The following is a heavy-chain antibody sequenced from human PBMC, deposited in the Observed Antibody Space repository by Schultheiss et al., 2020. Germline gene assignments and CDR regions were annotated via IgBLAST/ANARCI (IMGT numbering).Heavy chain of an antibody. CDR2: ISPDSGHK. V-gene: IGHV3-30-3*01. J-gene: IGHJ4*02. D-gene: IGHD1-26*01. CDR1: GFTFSRYA. CDR3: ARALGALDY. Sequence: GGSLRLSCAASGFTFSRYAIHWVRQAPGKGLEWVAVISPDSGHKFYADSVKGRFTISRHNSENTVYLQLNSLRAEDTAVYYCARALGALDYWGQGTLVTVSS.